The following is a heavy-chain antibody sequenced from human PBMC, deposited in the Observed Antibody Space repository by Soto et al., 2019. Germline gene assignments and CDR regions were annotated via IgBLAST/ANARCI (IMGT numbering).Heavy chain of an antibody. CDR3: AREAGSQNYYVFWSGYYSVTDGQDV. CDR1: GFTFSSYA. J-gene: IGHJ6*02. V-gene: IGHV3-30-3*01. Sequence: GGSLRLSCAASGFTFSSYAMHGVRQAPGKGLEWVAVISYDGSNKYYGHSVKGRFTSSRDNSKNTLYLQMNSLRAEDRAVYYCAREAGSQNYYVFWSGYYSVTDGQDVWSQGTTVTGSS. D-gene: IGHD3-3*01. CDR2: ISYDGSNK.